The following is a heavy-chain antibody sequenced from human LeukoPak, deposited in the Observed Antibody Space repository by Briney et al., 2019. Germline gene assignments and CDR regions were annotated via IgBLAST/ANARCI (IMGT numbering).Heavy chain of an antibody. V-gene: IGHV4-31*03. CDR1: GGSISSGGYY. J-gene: IGHJ6*02. Sequence: SQTLTLACTVSGGSISSGGYYWSWIRQHPGKGLEWIGYIYYSGSTYYNPSLKSRVTISVDTSKNQFSLKLSSVAAADTAVYCCARDSPSFYYYGMDVWGQGTTVTVSS. CDR2: IYYSGST. D-gene: IGHD6-6*01. CDR3: ARDSPSFYYYGMDV.